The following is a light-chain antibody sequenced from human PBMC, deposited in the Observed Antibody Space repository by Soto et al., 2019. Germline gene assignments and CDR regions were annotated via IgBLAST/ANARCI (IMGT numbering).Light chain of an antibody. J-gene: IGKJ1*01. CDR2: AAS. CDR1: QGISSN. Sequence: AIRMTQSPSSLSASKGDRVTITCRASQGISSNLAWYQQKPVKAPKLLIYAASTLQSGVPERFSCSGAGTDLTLTIRGLQPEDFATEDCQQYYSYPCTFGQATKVESK. CDR3: QQYYSYPCT. V-gene: IGKV1-8*01.